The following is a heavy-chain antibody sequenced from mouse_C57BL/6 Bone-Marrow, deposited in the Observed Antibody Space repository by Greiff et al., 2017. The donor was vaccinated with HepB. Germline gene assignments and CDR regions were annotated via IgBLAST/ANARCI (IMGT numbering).Heavy chain of an antibody. CDR3: ARSPPGCFDY. D-gene: IGHD3-3*01. J-gene: IGHJ2*01. CDR1: GYSFTGYY. Sequence: VQLQQSGPELVKPGASVKISCKASGYSFTGYYMNWVKQSPEKSLEWIGEINPSTGGTTYNQKVKAKATLTVDKSSSTAYMQLKSLTSEDSAVYDCARSPPGCFDYWGQGTTLTGAS. V-gene: IGHV1-42*01. CDR2: INPSTGGT.